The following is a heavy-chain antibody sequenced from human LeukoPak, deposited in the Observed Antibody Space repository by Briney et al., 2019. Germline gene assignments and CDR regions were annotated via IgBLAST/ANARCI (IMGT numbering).Heavy chain of an antibody. CDR3: AREPYPPPWYYFDY. V-gene: IGHV1-2*02. J-gene: IGHJ4*02. CDR2: INPNSGGT. CDR1: GYTFTGHY. D-gene: IGHD2-8*02. Sequence: ASVKVSCKASGYTFTGHYMHWVRQAPGQGLEWMGCINPNSGGTSYAQNFQGRVTMTRDTSINTAYMEVSRLRSDDTAVYYCAREPYPPPWYYFDYWGQGTLVTVSS.